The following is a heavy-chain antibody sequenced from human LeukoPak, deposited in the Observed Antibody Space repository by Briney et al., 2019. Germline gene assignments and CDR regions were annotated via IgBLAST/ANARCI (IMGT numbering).Heavy chain of an antibody. V-gene: IGHV4-31*01. CDR1: GGSISSGGYY. Sequence: SETLSLTCTVSGGSISSGGYYWSWIRQHPGKGLEWIGYIYYSGSTYYNPSLKSLVTMTVDTYKNQFSLKLSPVTAADTAVYYWAREGVADTIDYWGQGTLVTVSS. J-gene: IGHJ4*02. CDR3: AREGVADTIDY. D-gene: IGHD2-15*01. CDR2: IYYSGST.